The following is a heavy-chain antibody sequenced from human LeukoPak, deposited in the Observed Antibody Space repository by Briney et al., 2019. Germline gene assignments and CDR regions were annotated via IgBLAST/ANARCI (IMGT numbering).Heavy chain of an antibody. CDR1: GYTFTGYY. CDR2: INPNSGGT. Sequence: EASLKVSCKASGYTFTGYYMHWVRQAPGQGLEWMGWINPNSGGTNYAQKFQGRVTMTRDTSISTAYMELSRLRSDDTAVYYCASYPYYYGSGSSEWFDPWGQGTPVTVSS. CDR3: ASYPYYYGSGSSEWFDP. D-gene: IGHD3-10*01. J-gene: IGHJ5*02. V-gene: IGHV1-2*02.